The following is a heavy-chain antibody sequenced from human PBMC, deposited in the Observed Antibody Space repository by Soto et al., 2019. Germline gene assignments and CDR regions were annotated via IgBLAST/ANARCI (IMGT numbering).Heavy chain of an antibody. Sequence: SETLSLTCTVSGGTISSGGYYLRWIRQHPGKGLEWIGYIYYSGSTYYNPSLKSRVTISVETSKNQFSLKLSSVTAADTAVYYCARYGGNSVGYFDYWGQGTLVTVSS. V-gene: IGHV4-31*03. J-gene: IGHJ4*02. D-gene: IGHD2-21*02. CDR1: GGTISSGGYY. CDR3: ARYGGNSVGYFDY. CDR2: IYYSGST.